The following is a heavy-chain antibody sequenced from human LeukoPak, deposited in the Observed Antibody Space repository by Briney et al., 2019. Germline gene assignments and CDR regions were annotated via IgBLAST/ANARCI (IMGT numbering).Heavy chain of an antibody. Sequence: ASVKVSCKVSGYTLTELSMHWVRQAPGKGLEWMGGFDPEDGETIYAQKFQGRVTMTEDTSTDTTYMELSSLRSEDTAVYYCAREPSVGPRARYFDLWGRGTLVTVSS. CDR3: AREPSVGPRARYFDL. D-gene: IGHD2-2*01. CDR1: GYTLTELS. J-gene: IGHJ2*01. CDR2: FDPEDGET. V-gene: IGHV1-24*01.